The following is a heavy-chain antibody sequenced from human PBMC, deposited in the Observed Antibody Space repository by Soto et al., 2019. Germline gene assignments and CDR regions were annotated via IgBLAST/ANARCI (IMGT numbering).Heavy chain of an antibody. CDR1: GGTFSSYA. D-gene: IGHD2-15*01. CDR2: IIPIFGTA. J-gene: IGHJ5*02. Sequence: GASVKVSCKASGGTFSSYAISWVRQAPGQGLEWMGGIIPIFGTANYAQKFQGRVTITADESTSTAYMELSSLRSEDTAVYYCARSYYCSGGSCYPTWLDPWGQGTLVTVYS. V-gene: IGHV1-69*13. CDR3: ARSYYCSGGSCYPTWLDP.